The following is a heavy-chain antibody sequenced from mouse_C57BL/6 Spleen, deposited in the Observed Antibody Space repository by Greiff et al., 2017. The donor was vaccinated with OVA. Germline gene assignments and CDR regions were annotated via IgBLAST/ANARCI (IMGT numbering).Heavy chain of an antibody. CDR1: GYTFTSYW. D-gene: IGHD2-1*01. CDR2: IYPSDSET. J-gene: IGHJ4*01. CDR3: AKGYYCKGMDY. V-gene: IGHV1-61*01. Sequence: QVQLQQPGAELVRPGSSVKLSCKASGYTFTSYWMDWVKQRPGQGLEWIGNIYPSDSETHYNQKFKDKATLTVDKSSSTAYMQLSSLTSEDSAVYYCAKGYYCKGMDYWGQGTSVTVSS.